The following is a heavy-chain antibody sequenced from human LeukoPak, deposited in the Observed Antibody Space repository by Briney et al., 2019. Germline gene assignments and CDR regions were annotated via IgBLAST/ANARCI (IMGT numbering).Heavy chain of an antibody. CDR1: GGSISSGGYS. Sequence: SETLSLTCAVSGGSISSGGYSWSWIRQPPGKGLEWIGYINHSGSTNYNPSLKSRVTISVDTSKNQFSLKLSSVTAADTAVYYCARGLGYSIYYYYGMDVWGQGTTVTVSS. J-gene: IGHJ6*02. CDR3: ARGLGYSIYYYYGMDV. V-gene: IGHV4-30-2*01. CDR2: INHSGST. D-gene: IGHD5-18*01.